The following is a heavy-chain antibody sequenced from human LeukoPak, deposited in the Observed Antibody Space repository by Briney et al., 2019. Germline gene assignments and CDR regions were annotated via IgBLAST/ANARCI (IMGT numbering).Heavy chain of an antibody. CDR1: GFTFSSYE. Sequence: PGGSLRLSCAASGFTFSSYEMNWVRQAPGKGLEWVSSISSSSSYIYYADSVKGRFTISRDNAKNSLYLRMNSLRAEDTAVYYCARDGSYYYDSSGPQRAFDIWGQGTMVTVSS. V-gene: IGHV3-21*01. CDR2: ISSSSSYI. CDR3: ARDGSYYYDSSGPQRAFDI. D-gene: IGHD3-22*01. J-gene: IGHJ3*02.